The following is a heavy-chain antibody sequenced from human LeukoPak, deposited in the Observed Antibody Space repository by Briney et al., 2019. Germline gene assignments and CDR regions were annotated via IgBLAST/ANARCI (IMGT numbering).Heavy chain of an antibody. D-gene: IGHD6-13*01. Sequence: GGSQRLSCAAYGFTFSSYEMNWVRQAPGKGLEWVSYISSSGSTIYYADSVKGRFTISRDNAKNSLYLQMNSLRAEDTAVYYCARDPGRWYDYWGQGTLVTVSS. V-gene: IGHV3-48*03. CDR2: ISSSGSTI. CDR3: ARDPGRWYDY. J-gene: IGHJ4*02. CDR1: GFTFSSYE.